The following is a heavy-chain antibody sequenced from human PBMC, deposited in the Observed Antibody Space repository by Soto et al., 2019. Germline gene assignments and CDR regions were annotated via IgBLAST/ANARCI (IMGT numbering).Heavy chain of an antibody. CDR3: ARGHVDTAMVGGMDV. CDR2: IGTAGDT. Sequence: GSLRLSCAASGFTFSSYDMHWVRQATGKGLEWVSAIGTAGDTYYPGSVKGRFTISRENAKNSLYLQMNSLRAEDTAVYYCARGHVDTAMVGGMDVWGQGTTVTVSS. V-gene: IGHV3-13*01. J-gene: IGHJ6*02. CDR1: GFTFSSYD. D-gene: IGHD5-18*01.